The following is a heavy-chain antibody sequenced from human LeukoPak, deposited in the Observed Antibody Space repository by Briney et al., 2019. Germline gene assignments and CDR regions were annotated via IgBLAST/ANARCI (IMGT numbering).Heavy chain of an antibody. CDR3: ARVGVRGGTYYYYYMDA. J-gene: IGHJ6*03. D-gene: IGHD1-26*01. V-gene: IGHV4-59*11. Sequence: SETLSLTCTVAGGSISSHYWGWVRQPPGKGLEWIGYIYYRESTTYTPSPKSRVTISVDTSTNQFSLKLASVTAADTAVYYCARVGVRGGTYYYYYMDARGKGTTVTVSS. CDR2: IYYREST. CDR1: GGSISSHY.